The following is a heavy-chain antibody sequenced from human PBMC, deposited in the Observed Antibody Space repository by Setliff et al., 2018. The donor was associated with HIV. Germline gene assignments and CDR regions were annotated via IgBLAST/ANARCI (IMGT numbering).Heavy chain of an antibody. CDR1: SGSINSDY. J-gene: IGHJ4*02. CDR3: ARLSPLDWPFDY. V-gene: IGHV4-59*08. Sequence: SETLSLTCTVSSGSINSDYWSWIRQPPGKGLEWIGQISYSGTTNYNPSLKSRVTMSVDTSKNQFSLKLRSVTAADTAVYYCARLSPLDWPFDYWGQGTLVTVSS. D-gene: IGHD3-9*01. CDR2: ISYSGTT.